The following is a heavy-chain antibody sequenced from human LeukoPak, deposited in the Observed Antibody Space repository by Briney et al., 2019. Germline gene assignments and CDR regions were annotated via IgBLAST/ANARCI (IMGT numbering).Heavy chain of an antibody. D-gene: IGHD1-26*01. CDR2: IYPGDSDT. Sequence: GESLKISCRGSGYSFTSYWIGWVRQMPGKGLEWMGIIYPGDSDTRYSPSFQGQVTISADKSISTAYLQWSSLKASDTAMYYCARRLRSGSYSPLYYYYGMDVWGQGTTVTVSS. V-gene: IGHV5-51*01. J-gene: IGHJ6*02. CDR3: ARRLRSGSYSPLYYYYGMDV. CDR1: GYSFTSYW.